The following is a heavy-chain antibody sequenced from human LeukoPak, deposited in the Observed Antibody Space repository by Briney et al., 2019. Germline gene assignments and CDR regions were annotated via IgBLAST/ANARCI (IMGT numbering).Heavy chain of an antibody. D-gene: IGHD5-18*01. J-gene: IGHJ4*02. CDR1: GFTFSSYS. CDR2: ISSSSSYI. V-gene: IGHV3-21*01. CDR3: SRGEEGYNFVF. Sequence: PGGSLRLSCAASGFTFSSYSMNWFRQAPGKGLDWVSSISSSSSYIYYADSVKGRFTISRDNAKNSLYLQINILRADDQAVYYFSRGEEGYNFVFWGRGTLVSVSS.